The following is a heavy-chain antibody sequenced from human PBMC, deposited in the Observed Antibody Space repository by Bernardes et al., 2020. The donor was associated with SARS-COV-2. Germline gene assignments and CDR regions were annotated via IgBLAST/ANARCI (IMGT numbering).Heavy chain of an antibody. CDR2: INPNSGVT. CDR3: AREASACHSTGYQYYFDY. CDR1: GYTFSGYY. V-gene: IGHV1-2*02. J-gene: IGHJ4*02. D-gene: IGHD3-22*01. Sequence: ASEKVSCKPSGYTFSGYYIHWVRQDPGQGLECMGWINPNSGVTNYAQNFQGRGTMTRDTSISPAYMELSSLTSDDTAVFYEAREASACHSTGYQYYFDYWGQGTLVTVSS.